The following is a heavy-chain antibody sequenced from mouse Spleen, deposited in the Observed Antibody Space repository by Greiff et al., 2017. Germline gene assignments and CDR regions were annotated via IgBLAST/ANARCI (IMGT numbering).Heavy chain of an antibody. CDR1: GFTFSSYY. J-gene: IGHJ4*01. CDR3: ARKGSLYAMDY. CDR2: ISNSGGST. V-gene: IGHV5-12-1*01. Sequence: EVQLVESGGGLVKLGGSLKLSCAASGFTFSSYYMSWVRQTPEKRLEWVATISNSGGSTYYPDSVKDRFTISRDNAKNTLYLQMSSLNSEDTAVYYCARKGSLYAMDYWGQGTSVTVSS.